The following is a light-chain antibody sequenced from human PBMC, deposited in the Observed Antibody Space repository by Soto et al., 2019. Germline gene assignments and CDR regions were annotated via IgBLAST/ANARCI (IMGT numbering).Light chain of an antibody. CDR2: KAT. CDR1: QTISSR. J-gene: IGKJ2*01. V-gene: IGKV1-5*03. Sequence: DIQMTQSPSSLSASVGDRVTITCRASQTISSRLAWYQQKPGQAPKLLIYKATNLQTGVASRFSGSGSGTEFNLTISSLQPDDFAVYYCQQYNEFQYTFGQGTRLDI. CDR3: QQYNEFQYT.